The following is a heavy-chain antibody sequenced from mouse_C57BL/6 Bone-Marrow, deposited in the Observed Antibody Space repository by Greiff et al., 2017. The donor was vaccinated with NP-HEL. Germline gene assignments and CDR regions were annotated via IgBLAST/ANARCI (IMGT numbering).Heavy chain of an antibody. V-gene: IGHV1-5*01. J-gene: IGHJ1*03. CDR1: GYTFTSYW. CDR2: IYPGNSDT. D-gene: IGHD1-3*01. CDR3: SKGPTGRSSRHIDV. Sequence: VQLQQSGTVLARPGASVKMSCKTSGYTFTSYWMHWVKQRPGQGLEWIGAIYPGNSDTSYNQKFKGKAKLTAVTSASTAYMELSSLTNEDSAVYYYSKGPTGRSSRHIDVWGTGPTDT.